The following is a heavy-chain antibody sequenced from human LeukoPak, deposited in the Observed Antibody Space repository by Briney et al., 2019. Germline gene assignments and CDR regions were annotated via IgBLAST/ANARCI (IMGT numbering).Heavy chain of an antibody. CDR1: GGSISGYQ. V-gene: IGHV4-59*01. CDR3: ARDIASNWFDP. D-gene: IGHD6-13*01. Sequence: PSETLSLTCTVSGGSISGYQWSWIRQPPGKGLEWIAYMSYSGSPNYNPSLKNRVTISRDTSKNQLSLKLSSVAAADTAVYYCARDIASNWFDPWGQGTLVTVSS. CDR2: MSYSGSP. J-gene: IGHJ5*02.